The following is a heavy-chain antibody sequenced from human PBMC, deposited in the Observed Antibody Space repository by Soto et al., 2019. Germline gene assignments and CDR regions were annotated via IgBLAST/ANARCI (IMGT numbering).Heavy chain of an antibody. V-gene: IGHV3-7*01. J-gene: IGHJ3*02. CDR1: GFTFSSYW. Sequence: GESLKISCAASGFTFSSYWMSWVRQAPGKGLEWVANIKQDGSEKYYVDSVKGRFTISRDNAKNSLYLQMNSLRAEDTAVYYCARDDRIGDAFDIWGQGTMVTVSS. CDR3: ARDDRIGDAFDI. CDR2: IKQDGSEK. D-gene: IGHD2-15*01.